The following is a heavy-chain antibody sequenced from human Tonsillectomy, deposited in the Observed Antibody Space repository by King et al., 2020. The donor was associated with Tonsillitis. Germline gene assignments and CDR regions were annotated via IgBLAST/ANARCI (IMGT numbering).Heavy chain of an antibody. V-gene: IGHV3-7*03. CDR3: AGYTNCLDGNLYYDVFDL. Sequence: EVQLVESGGGLVQPGGSLRLSCSAFGGTLNNYWMTWVRRAPGKGLEWVANIREDGNLKYYMDSGEGRFTISRDNARNSVYRQMNSLRAGDSAVYYWAGYTNCLDGNLYYDVFDLWGQGTMVTVSS. J-gene: IGHJ3*01. CDR2: IREDGNLK. D-gene: IGHD2-21*01. CDR1: GGTLNNYW.